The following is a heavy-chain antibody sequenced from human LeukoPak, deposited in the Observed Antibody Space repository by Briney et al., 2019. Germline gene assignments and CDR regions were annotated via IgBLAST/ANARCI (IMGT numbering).Heavy chain of an antibody. J-gene: IGHJ4*02. D-gene: IGHD6-13*01. V-gene: IGHV4-34*01. CDR1: GGSFSNYY. CDR3: ARAPVRVAAVGKYFDF. Sequence: SETLSLTCAVYGGSFSNYYWSWIRQPPGKGLEGIGEINHSGSTNYNPSLKSRLTISVDTSQNQFSLKLRSVTAADTAVYYCARAPVRVAAVGKYFDFWGQGTLVIVSS. CDR2: INHSGST.